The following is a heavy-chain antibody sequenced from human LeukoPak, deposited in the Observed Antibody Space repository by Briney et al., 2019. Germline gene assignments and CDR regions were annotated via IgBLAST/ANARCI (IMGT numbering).Heavy chain of an antibody. V-gene: IGHV1-8*01. D-gene: IGHD4-17*01. Sequence: ASVKVSCKASGYTFTSYDINWVRQATGQGLEWMGWMNPNSGNTGYAQKFQGRVTMTRNTSISTAYMELSSLRSEDTAVYYCVRGGGYGDYVPSPYNNDYWGQGTLVTVSS. CDR1: GYTFTSYD. J-gene: IGHJ4*02. CDR3: VRGGGYGDYVPSPYNNDY. CDR2: MNPNSGNT.